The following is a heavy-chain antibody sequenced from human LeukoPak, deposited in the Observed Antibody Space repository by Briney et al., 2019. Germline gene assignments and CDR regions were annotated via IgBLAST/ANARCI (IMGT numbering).Heavy chain of an antibody. J-gene: IGHJ4*02. Sequence: GGSLRLSCAASGFTFSSYSMNWVRQAPGKGLEWVSSISSSSSYIYYADSVKGRFTISRDNAKNSLYLQMNSLRAEDTAVYYCARDRYDEDGYNLLDYWGQGTLVTVSS. D-gene: IGHD5-24*01. CDR3: ARDRYDEDGYNLLDY. CDR2: ISSSSSYI. CDR1: GFTFSSYS. V-gene: IGHV3-21*01.